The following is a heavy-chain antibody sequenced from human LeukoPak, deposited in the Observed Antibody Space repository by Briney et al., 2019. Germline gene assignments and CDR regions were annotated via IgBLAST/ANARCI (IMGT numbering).Heavy chain of an antibody. CDR2: VIPNSGGT. J-gene: IGHJ4*02. Sequence: ASVTVSGKASGYTFTDHYMHWVRQAPGQGLEWMGWVIPNSGGTHYAQNFQGRVTMTRDTSISTAYMELSRLTSDDTAVYYCASGGADFNYWGQGALVTVSS. D-gene: IGHD2-21*01. V-gene: IGHV1-2*02. CDR1: GYTFTDHY. CDR3: ASGGADFNY.